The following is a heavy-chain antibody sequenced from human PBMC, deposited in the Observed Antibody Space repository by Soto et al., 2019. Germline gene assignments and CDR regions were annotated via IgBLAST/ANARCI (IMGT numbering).Heavy chain of an antibody. Sequence: PVGSLRLSCAASGFTFSSYAMSWVRQAPGKGLEWVSAISGSGGSTYYADSVKGRFTISRDNSKNTLYLQMNSLRAEDTAVYYCAKERGEYYDILTTDYWGQGTLVTVSS. CDR1: GFTFSSYA. CDR3: AKERGEYYDILTTDY. D-gene: IGHD3-9*01. J-gene: IGHJ4*02. CDR2: ISGSGGST. V-gene: IGHV3-23*01.